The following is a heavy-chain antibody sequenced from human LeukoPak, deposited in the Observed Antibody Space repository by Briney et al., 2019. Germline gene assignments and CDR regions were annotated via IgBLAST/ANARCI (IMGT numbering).Heavy chain of an antibody. CDR2: IRNDGGNR. CDR1: GFTFRSYA. Sequence: GGSLRLSCAASGFTFRSYAMHWLREAPGKGLEWLAFIRNDGGNRRYGDSVEGRFTTSRDDSISTAYLQMGTLRPDDTAVYYCARGFGEFSAWGQGTLVTASS. J-gene: IGHJ5*02. CDR3: ARGFGEFSA. D-gene: IGHD3-10*01. V-gene: IGHV3-30*02.